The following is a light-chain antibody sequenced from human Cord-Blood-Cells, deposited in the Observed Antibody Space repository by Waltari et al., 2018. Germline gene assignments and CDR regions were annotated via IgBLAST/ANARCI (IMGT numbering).Light chain of an antibody. CDR3: QSADSSGTWV. CDR2: KDS. J-gene: IGLJ3*02. V-gene: IGLV3-25*02. CDR1: ALPTQY. Sequence: SYELTHPPSVSVSPGPTARITCSGDALPTQYAYWYQQKPGHAPVLVIYKDSERPSGIPERFSGSSSGTTVTLTISGVQAEDEADYYCQSADSSGTWVFGGGTKLTVL.